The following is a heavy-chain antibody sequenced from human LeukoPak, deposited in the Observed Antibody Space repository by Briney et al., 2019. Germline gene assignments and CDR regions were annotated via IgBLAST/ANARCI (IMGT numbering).Heavy chain of an antibody. CDR2: IKSKAYSGTT. Sequence: GGSLRLSCTTSGFTFDNYAMSWVRQAPGKGLEWLGFIKSKAYSGTTEYTAALEGRFTISRDDSKNTLYLQMNSLRAEDTAVYYCAKPLRPLTRLGSFDYWGQGTLVTVPS. CDR3: AKPLRPLTRLGSFDY. D-gene: IGHD3-10*01. CDR1: GFTFDNYA. V-gene: IGHV3-49*04. J-gene: IGHJ4*02.